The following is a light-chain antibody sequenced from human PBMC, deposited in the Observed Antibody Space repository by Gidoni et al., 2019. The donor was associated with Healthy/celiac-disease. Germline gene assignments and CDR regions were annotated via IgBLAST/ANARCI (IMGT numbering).Light chain of an antibody. J-gene: IGLJ1*01. CDR1: KLGDKY. CDR2: QDS. V-gene: IGLV3-1*01. Sequence: SYALTQPPSVSVPPGQTASIPCSGDKLGDKYACWYQQKPGQSPVLVIYQDSKRPSGIPERFSGSNSGNTATLTISGTQAMDEADYYCQAWDSSTGGVFGTGTKVTVL. CDR3: QAWDSSTGGV.